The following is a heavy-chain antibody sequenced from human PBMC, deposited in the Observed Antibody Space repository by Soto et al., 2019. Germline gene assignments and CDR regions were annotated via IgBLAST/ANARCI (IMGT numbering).Heavy chain of an antibody. CDR2: IDPSDSYT. D-gene: IGHD6-13*01. Sequence: PGESLKISCKGSGYSFTSYRISWVRQMPEKGLEWIARIDPSDSYTNYSPSFQGHVTISADKSISTAFLQWSSLKASDTAIYYCAKSPRIAVPGTFDYWGQGTLVTVSS. V-gene: IGHV5-10-1*01. J-gene: IGHJ4*02. CDR1: GYSFTSYR. CDR3: AKSPRIAVPGTFDY.